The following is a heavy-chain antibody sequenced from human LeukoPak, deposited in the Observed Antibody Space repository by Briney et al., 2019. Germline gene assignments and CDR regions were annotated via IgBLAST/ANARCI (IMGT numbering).Heavy chain of an antibody. Sequence: GASVKVSCKASGYTFTNFDITWVRQAPGQGLEWMGWISTHNGDTKYAQKFQDRVTMTTDTSTSTAYMELRSLRSGDSAVYYCARGSTPIDYWGQGTLVTVSS. CDR2: ISTHNGDT. V-gene: IGHV1-18*01. CDR3: ARGSTPIDY. J-gene: IGHJ4*02. CDR1: GYTFTNFD.